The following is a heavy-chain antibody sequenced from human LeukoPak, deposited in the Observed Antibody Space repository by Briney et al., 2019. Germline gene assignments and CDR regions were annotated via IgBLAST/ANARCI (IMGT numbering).Heavy chain of an antibody. CDR3: AKERKEVVLLWFGELGY. Sequence: PGGSLRLSCAASGFTFSSYSMNWVRQAPGKGLEWVSSISSSSSYIYYADSVKGRFTISRDNSKNTLYLQMNSLRAEDTAVYSCAKERKEVVLLWFGELGYWGQGTLVTVSS. D-gene: IGHD3-10*01. CDR1: GFTFSSYS. J-gene: IGHJ4*02. CDR2: ISSSSSYI. V-gene: IGHV3-21*04.